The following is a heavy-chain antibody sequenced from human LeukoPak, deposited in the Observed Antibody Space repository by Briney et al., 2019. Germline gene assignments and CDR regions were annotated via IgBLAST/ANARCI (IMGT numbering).Heavy chain of an antibody. CDR2: IKQDGSEK. J-gene: IGHJ4*02. CDR1: GFTFSTYW. Sequence: GGSLRLSCAASGFTFSTYWMTWVRQAPGKGLEWVANIKQDGSEKNYVDSVKGRFTISRDNAKNSLYLQMNSLRVDDTAVYYCARAYIIDYGGQGTLVTVSS. V-gene: IGHV3-7*01. CDR3: ARAYIIDY. D-gene: IGHD1-14*01.